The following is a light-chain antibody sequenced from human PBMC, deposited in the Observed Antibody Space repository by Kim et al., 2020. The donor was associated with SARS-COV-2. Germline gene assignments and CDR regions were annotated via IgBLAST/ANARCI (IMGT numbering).Light chain of an antibody. J-gene: IGKJ2*01. Sequence: SVFQGERASLSCSASQSVSSKLAWYQLKPGQAPRFLIDAASTMATGIPARFSGSGSGTEFTLTISSLQSEDFAVYYCQQYNNSPYPFGQGTKLEI. CDR3: QQYNNSPYP. V-gene: IGKV3-15*01. CDR1: QSVSSK. CDR2: AAS.